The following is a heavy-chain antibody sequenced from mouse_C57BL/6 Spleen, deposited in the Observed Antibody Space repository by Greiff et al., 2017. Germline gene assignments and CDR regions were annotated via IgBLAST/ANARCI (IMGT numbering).Heavy chain of an antibody. Sequence: QVQLKQSGAELVRPGASVTLSCKASGYTFTDYEMHWVKQTPVHGLEWIGAIDPETGGTAYNQKFKGKAILTADKSSSTAYMALRSLTSEDSAVYYCTRSYGSSPRYFDVWGTGTTVTVSS. CDR2: IDPETGGT. CDR1: GYTFTDYE. CDR3: TRSYGSSPRYFDV. J-gene: IGHJ1*03. D-gene: IGHD1-1*01. V-gene: IGHV1-15*01.